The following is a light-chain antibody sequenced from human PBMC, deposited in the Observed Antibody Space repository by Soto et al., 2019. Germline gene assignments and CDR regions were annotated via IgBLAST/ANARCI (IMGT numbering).Light chain of an antibody. V-gene: IGKV3-11*01. CDR1: QSVSSY. CDR3: QQRSNWPPEIT. J-gene: IGKJ5*01. CDR2: DAS. Sequence: EIVLTQSPATLSLSPGERATLPCRASQSVSSYLAWYQQKPGQAPRLLIYDASNRATGIPARFSGSGSGTDFTLTISSLEPEDFAVYYCQQRSNWPPEITFGQGTRLEI.